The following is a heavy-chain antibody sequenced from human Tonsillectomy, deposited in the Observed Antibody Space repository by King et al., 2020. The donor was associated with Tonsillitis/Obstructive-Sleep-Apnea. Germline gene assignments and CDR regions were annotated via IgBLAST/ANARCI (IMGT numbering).Heavy chain of an antibody. D-gene: IGHD1-20*01. Sequence: VQLVESGGGLVQAGRSLRLSCAASGFTFDDYAMHWVRQAPGKGLEWVSGISWNSGSIGYADSVKGRFTISRDNAKNSLYLQMNSLRAEDTALYYCAKELTGTTWGGYYGMDVWGQGTTVTVSS. CDR3: AKELTGTTWGGYYGMDV. V-gene: IGHV3-9*01. J-gene: IGHJ6*02. CDR1: GFTFDDYA. CDR2: ISWNSGSI.